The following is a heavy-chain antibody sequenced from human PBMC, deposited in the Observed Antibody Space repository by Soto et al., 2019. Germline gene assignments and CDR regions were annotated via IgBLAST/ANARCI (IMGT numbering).Heavy chain of an antibody. J-gene: IGHJ6*03. D-gene: IGHD6-13*01. CDR1: GFTVSSNY. CDR2: IYSGGST. Sequence: GGSLRLSCAASGFTVSSNYMSWVRQAPGKGLEWVSVIYSGGSTYYADSLKGRFTISRHNSKNTLYLQMNSLRAEDTAVYYCARGAAAGGYYYYYMDVWGKGTTVTVSS. CDR3: ARGAAAGGYYYYYMDV. V-gene: IGHV3-53*04.